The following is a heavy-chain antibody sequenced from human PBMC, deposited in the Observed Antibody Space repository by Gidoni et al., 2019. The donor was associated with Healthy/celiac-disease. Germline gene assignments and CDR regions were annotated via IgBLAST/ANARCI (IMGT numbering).Heavy chain of an antibody. D-gene: IGHD3-3*01. J-gene: IGHJ6*02. CDR1: VGSFSGYY. Sequence: QVQLQQWGAGLLKPSETLSLTCAVYVGSFSGYYWSWIRQPPGKGLEWIGEINHSGSTNYNPSLKSRVTISVDTSKNQFSLKLSSVTAADTAVYYCARGDFWSGYHTPLYGMDVWGQGTTVTVSS. CDR3: ARGDFWSGYHTPLYGMDV. CDR2: INHSGST. V-gene: IGHV4-34*01.